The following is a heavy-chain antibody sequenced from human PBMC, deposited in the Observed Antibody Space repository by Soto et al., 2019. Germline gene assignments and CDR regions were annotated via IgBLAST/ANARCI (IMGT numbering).Heavy chain of an antibody. J-gene: IGHJ4*02. CDR2: IYYSGST. CDR3: ARKGIVGATGWSDY. CDR1: GGSISSSSYY. Sequence: QLQLQESGPGLVKPSETLSLTCTVSGGSISSSSYYWGWIRQPPGKGLEWIGSIYYSGSTYYNPSLKSRVTISVDTSKNQFSLKLSSVTAADTAVYYCARKGIVGATGWSDYWGQGTLVTVSS. V-gene: IGHV4-39*01. D-gene: IGHD1-26*01.